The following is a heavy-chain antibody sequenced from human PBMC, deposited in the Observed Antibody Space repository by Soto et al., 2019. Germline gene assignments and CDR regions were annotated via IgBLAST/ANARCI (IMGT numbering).Heavy chain of an antibody. Sequence: QSPGKGLEWIGYIHYSGSVLYNPSFKSRLTISVDTSKSQFSLHLSSVTAADSAVYFCAREDDGGDRDYYALEVWGQGTTVIVSS. CDR3: AREDDGGDRDYYALEV. V-gene: IGHV4-30-4*01. CDR2: IHYSGSV. J-gene: IGHJ3*01. D-gene: IGHD2-21*02.